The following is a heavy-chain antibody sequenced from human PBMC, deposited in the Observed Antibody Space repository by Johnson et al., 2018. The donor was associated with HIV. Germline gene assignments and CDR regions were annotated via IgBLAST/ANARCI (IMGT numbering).Heavy chain of an antibody. CDR3: ARASHYADAFDI. Sequence: VQLVESGGGVVQPGRSLRLSCAASGFTFDDYGMSWVRQAPGKGLEWVSGINWNGGRTGYADSVTGRFSISRDNGKNSLYLQMNSLRVDDTALYYCARASHYADAFDIWGQGTMVTVSS. D-gene: IGHD2-2*01. CDR2: INWNGGRT. J-gene: IGHJ3*02. V-gene: IGHV3-20*04. CDR1: GFTFDDYG.